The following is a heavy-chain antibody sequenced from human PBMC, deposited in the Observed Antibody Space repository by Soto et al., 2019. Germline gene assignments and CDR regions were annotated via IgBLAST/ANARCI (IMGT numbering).Heavy chain of an antibody. Sequence: ASVKVSCKASGYSFISYYMHWVRQAPGQGLEWMGIINPSGGSTSYAQNFQGRVTMTRDTSTSTVNMELSSLRSDDTAVYYCARSMATISYYYSYGMDVWGQGTTVTVSS. CDR3: ARSMATISYYYSYGMDV. CDR2: INPSGGST. J-gene: IGHJ6*02. V-gene: IGHV1-46*01. CDR1: GYSFISYY.